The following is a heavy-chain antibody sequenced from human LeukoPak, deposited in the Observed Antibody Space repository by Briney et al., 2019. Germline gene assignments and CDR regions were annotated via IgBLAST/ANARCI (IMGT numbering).Heavy chain of an antibody. CDR2: ISFHNGNT. D-gene: IGHD1-1*01. V-gene: IGHV1-18*01. Sequence: SVKVSCKSSGYTSRTYGISWMRQAPGQGLEWMGWISFHNGNTNYAQKFHGRLTMTTDTSTSTAYMEQRSLRSDDTGVYYCARDVPGSIGTTARFDPWGQGTLVTVSS. CDR3: ARDVPGSIGTTARFDP. CDR1: GYTSRTYG. J-gene: IGHJ5*02.